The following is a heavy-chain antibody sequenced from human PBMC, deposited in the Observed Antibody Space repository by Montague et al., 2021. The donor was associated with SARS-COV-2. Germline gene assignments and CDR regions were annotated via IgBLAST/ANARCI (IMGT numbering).Heavy chain of an antibody. CDR1: GFIFSSYE. CDR2: ISSSGGGSTK. CDR3: ARDRDWDDWCGMDV. Sequence: SLRLSCAASGFIFSSYEMNWVRQAPGKGLEWISYISSSGGGSTKHYTDSVKGRFTISRDNAKNSLYLQMNSLRVEDTAIYYCARDRDWDDWCGMDVRDQGTTVTVSS. J-gene: IGHJ6*02. D-gene: IGHD2-21*01. V-gene: IGHV3-48*03.